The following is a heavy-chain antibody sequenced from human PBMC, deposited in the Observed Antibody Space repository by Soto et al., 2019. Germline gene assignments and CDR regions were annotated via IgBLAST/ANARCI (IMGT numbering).Heavy chain of an antibody. CDR3: ARDSGEDIVVVPADNNWFDP. V-gene: IGHV4-4*07. Sequence: SETLSLTCTVSGGSISSYYWSWIRQPAGKGLEWIGRIYTSGSTNYNPSLKSRVTMSVDTSQNQFSLKLSSVTAADTAVYYCARDSGEDIVVVPADNNWFDPWGQGTLVTV. J-gene: IGHJ5*02. D-gene: IGHD2-2*01. CDR2: IYTSGST. CDR1: GGSISSYY.